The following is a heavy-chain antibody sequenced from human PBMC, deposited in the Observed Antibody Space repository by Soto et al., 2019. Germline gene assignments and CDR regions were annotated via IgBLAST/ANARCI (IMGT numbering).Heavy chain of an antibody. CDR3: ARGVYGDYDVSSYYYMDV. CDR2: IWYDGSNK. CDR1: GFTFSSYG. Sequence: GGSLRLSCAASGFTFSSYGMHWVRQAPGKGLEWVAVIWYDGSNKYYADSVKGRFTISRDNSKNTLYLRMNSLRAEDTAVYYCARGVYGDYDVSSYYYMDVWGKGTTVTVSS. J-gene: IGHJ6*03. V-gene: IGHV3-33*01. D-gene: IGHD4-17*01.